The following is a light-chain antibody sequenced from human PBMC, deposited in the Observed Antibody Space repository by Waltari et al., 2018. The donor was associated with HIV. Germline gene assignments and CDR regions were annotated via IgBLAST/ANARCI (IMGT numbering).Light chain of an antibody. Sequence: SVLTQPPSASGTPGQRVTISCSGRSSNLGSNAVNWYQQFPGTSPKLLIYSTNPRPSGVPDRFSASRSATSASLAISGLQSEDEADYYCAAWDDSLNGVVFGGGTKLTVL. V-gene: IGLV1-44*01. CDR1: SSNLGSNA. J-gene: IGLJ3*02. CDR3: AAWDDSLNGVV. CDR2: STN.